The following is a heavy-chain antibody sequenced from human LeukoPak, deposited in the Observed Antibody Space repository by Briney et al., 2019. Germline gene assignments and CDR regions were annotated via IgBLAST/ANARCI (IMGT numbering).Heavy chain of an antibody. V-gene: IGHV4-34*01. CDR3: ARGIRRSWLPLNWFDP. D-gene: IGHD5-12*01. J-gene: IGHJ5*02. CDR2: INHSGST. Sequence: SETLSLTCAVYGGSFSGYYWSWIRQPPGKGLGWIGEINHSGSTNYNPSLKSRVTISVDTSKNQFSLKLSSVTAADTAVYYCARGIRRSWLPLNWFDPWGQGTLVTVSS. CDR1: GGSFSGYY.